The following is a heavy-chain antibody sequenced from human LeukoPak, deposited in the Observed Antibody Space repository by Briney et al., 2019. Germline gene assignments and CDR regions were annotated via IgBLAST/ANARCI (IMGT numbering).Heavy chain of an antibody. J-gene: IGHJ4*02. V-gene: IGHV3-9*01. CDR3: AKDMRYYDSSGYYSYFDY. CDR1: GFTFDDYA. D-gene: IGHD3-22*01. CDR2: ISWNSGSI. Sequence: GRSLRLSCAASGFTFDDYAMHWVRQAPGKGLEWVSDISWNSGSIGYADSVKGRFTISRDNAKNSLYLQMNSLRAEDTALYYCAKDMRYYDSSGYYSYFDYWGQGTLVTVSS.